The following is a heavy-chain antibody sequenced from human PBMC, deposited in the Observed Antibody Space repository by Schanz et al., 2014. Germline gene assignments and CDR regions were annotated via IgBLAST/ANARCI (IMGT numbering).Heavy chain of an antibody. Sequence: EVQLLESGGGLVQPGGSLRLSCAASGFTFSAYAMTWVRQIPGKGLEWVSYVSRSTPDIYYADSVKGRFTISRDNSKNTLYLQMNSLRAEDTAVYFCAKIERNEDWGQGTLVTGSS. V-gene: IGHV3-23*01. D-gene: IGHD1-1*01. CDR2: VSRSTPDI. J-gene: IGHJ4*02. CDR3: AKIERNED. CDR1: GFTFSAYA.